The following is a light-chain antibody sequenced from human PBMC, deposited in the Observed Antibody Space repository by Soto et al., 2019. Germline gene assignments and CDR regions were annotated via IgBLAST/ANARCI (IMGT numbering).Light chain of an antibody. CDR2: AAS. CDR3: QQSYATVRT. Sequence: DIKMTQSPSSLSTSVGARVTITCRASQGISTFLNWYQQKPGKAPRLLIYAASRLQSGVPARFSGSGAETDFTLTITSLQPEDVGIYYCQQSYATVRTFGGGTKVDIK. V-gene: IGKV1-39*01. CDR1: QGISTF. J-gene: IGKJ4*01.